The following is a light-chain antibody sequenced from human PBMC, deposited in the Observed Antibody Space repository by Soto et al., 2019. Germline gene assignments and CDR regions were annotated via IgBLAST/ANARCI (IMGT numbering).Light chain of an antibody. CDR2: GAS. CDR3: QQYDNWPRT. CDR1: QRVGIN. V-gene: IGKV3-15*01. J-gene: IGKJ1*01. Sequence: EIVMTHSPASLSVSPGEKATLSCRASQRVGINLAWYQQKPGQAPRLLIYGASTRATGIPARFSGSGSGTDFTLTISSLQSEDFAFFYCQQYDNWPRTFGQGTTVDIK.